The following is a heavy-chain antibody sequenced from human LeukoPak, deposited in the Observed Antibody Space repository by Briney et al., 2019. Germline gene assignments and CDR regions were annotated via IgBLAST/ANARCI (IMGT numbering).Heavy chain of an antibody. CDR2: IKQDGSEK. J-gene: IGHJ6*03. Sequence: PGGSLRLSCAGSGLTFINYWMTWVRQVPGKGLEWVANIKQDGSEKYYVDSVKGRFTISRDNAKNSLYLQMNSLRAEDTAVYYCASENFWSGYRGYYYYYMDVWGKGTTVTVSS. CDR3: ASENFWSGYRGYYYYYMDV. D-gene: IGHD3-3*01. V-gene: IGHV3-7*01. CDR1: GLTFINYW.